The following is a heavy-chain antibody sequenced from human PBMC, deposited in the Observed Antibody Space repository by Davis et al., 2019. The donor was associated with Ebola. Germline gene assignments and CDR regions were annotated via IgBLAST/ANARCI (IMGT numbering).Heavy chain of an antibody. CDR1: GFTFSGSA. D-gene: IGHD3-10*01. V-gene: IGHV3-73*01. Sequence: GGSLRLSSAASGFTFSGSAMHWVRQASGKGLEWVGRIRSKANSYATAYAASVKGRFTISRDDSKNTAYLQMNSLKTEDTAVYYCTSHSITMVQGVTYYFDYWGQGTLVTVSS. CDR3: TSHSITMVQGVTYYFDY. CDR2: IRSKANSYAT. J-gene: IGHJ4*02.